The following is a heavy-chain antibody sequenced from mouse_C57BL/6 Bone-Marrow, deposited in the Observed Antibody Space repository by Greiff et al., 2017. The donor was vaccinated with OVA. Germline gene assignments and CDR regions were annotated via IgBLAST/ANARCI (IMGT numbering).Heavy chain of an antibody. D-gene: IGHD2-5*01. J-gene: IGHJ4*01. CDR2: INPYYSTT. V-gene: IGHV1-61*01. CDR1: GYSFTSYC. CDR3: ARYSNYGTMDY. Sequence: QVQLQQPGPELVRPGSSVKLSCKASGYSFTSYCMDWVKQSPGQGLEWIGNINPYYSTTHYNQKFKDKATLPVDTSSSTAYMQLSSLTSEDSAVYYCARYSNYGTMDYWGQGTSVTVSS.